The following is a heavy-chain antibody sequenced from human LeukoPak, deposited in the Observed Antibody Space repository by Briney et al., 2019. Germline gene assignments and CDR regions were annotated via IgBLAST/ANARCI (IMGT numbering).Heavy chain of an antibody. Sequence: GGSLRLSCAASGFTFSSYAMHWVRQAPGKGLEWVAVISYDGSNKYYADSVKGRFTISRDNSKNTLYLQMNSLRAEDTAVYYCAKRAVYGSTISPLDYWGQGTLVTVSS. CDR1: GFTFSSYA. J-gene: IGHJ4*02. V-gene: IGHV3-30-3*02. CDR3: AKRAVYGSTISPLDY. D-gene: IGHD3-10*01. CDR2: ISYDGSNK.